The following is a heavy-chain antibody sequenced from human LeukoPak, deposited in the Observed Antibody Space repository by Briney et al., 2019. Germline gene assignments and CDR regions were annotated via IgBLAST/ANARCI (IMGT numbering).Heavy chain of an antibody. CDR3: ARDGSGWSAFDY. D-gene: IGHD6-19*01. Sequence: SEALSLTCTVSGGSISSYYWSWIRQPPGKGLEWIGYIYYSGSTNYNPSLKSRVTMSVDTSKNQFSLKLSSVTAADTAVYYCARDGSGWSAFDYWGQGTLVTVSS. CDR2: IYYSGST. CDR1: GGSISSYY. V-gene: IGHV4-59*12. J-gene: IGHJ4*02.